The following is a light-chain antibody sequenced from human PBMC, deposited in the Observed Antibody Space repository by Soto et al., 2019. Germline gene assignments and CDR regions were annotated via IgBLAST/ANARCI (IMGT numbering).Light chain of an antibody. J-gene: IGLJ3*02. CDR2: DTS. V-gene: IGLV7-46*01. CDR3: LLSYSGARPM. CDR1: TGAVTSGHY. Sequence: QAVVTQEPSLTVSPGGTVTLTCGSSTGAVTSGHYPYWFQQKPGQAPRTLIYDTSNKHSWTPPRFSGSLLGGKAALTLSGAQPEDEAEYYCLLSYSGARPMFGGGTKLTVL.